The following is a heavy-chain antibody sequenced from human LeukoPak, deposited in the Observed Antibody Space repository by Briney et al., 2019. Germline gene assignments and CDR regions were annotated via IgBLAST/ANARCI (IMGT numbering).Heavy chain of an antibody. J-gene: IGHJ4*02. V-gene: IGHV1-18*01. Sequence: ASVKVSCKASGYTFTSYGISWVRQAPGQGLEWMGWVSAYNGNTNYAQKLQGRVTMTTDTSTSTAYMELRSLRSDDTAVYYCTRGPLAVAGSPLFYWGQGTLVTVSS. CDR1: GYTFTSYG. D-gene: IGHD6-13*01. CDR3: TRGPLAVAGSPLFY. CDR2: VSAYNGNT.